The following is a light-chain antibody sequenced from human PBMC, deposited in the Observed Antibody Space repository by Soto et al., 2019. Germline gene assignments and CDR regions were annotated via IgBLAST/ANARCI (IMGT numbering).Light chain of an antibody. J-gene: IGLJ3*02. CDR3: RSYGGNLSGWV. CDR2: DVT. Sequence: QSALTQPPSASGAPGQRVAISCTGTSSDIGGYNDVHWYQQHPGTAPKLLIYDVTNRPSGVPDRFSGSKSGNTATLIVSGLQAEDEADYYCRSYGGNLSGWVFGRGTKVTVL. V-gene: IGLV2-8*01. CDR1: SSDIGGYND.